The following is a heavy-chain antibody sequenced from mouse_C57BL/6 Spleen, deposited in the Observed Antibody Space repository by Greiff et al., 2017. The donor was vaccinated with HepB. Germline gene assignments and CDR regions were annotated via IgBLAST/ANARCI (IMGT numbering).Heavy chain of an antibody. CDR3: ASSLFITTVVADWYFDV. CDR1: GYTFTSYW. CDR2: IDPSDSYT. V-gene: IGHV1-69*01. Sequence: VQLQQSGAELVMPGASVKLSCKASGYTFTSYWMHWVKQRPGQGLEWIGEIDPSDSYTNYNQKFKGKSTLTVDNSSSTAYMQLSSLTSEDSAVYYCASSLFITTVVADWYFDVWGPGTTVPVSS. D-gene: IGHD1-1*01. J-gene: IGHJ1*01.